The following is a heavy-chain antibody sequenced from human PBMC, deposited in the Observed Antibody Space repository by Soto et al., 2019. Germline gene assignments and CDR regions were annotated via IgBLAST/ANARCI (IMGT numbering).Heavy chain of an antibody. CDR2: INPNSGGT. CDR1: GYTFTGYY. Sequence: ASVKVSCKASGYTFTGYYMHWVRQAPGQGXEWMGWINPNSGGTNYAQKFQGWVTMTRDTSISTAYMELSRLRSDDTAVYYCARDQDSSGWPYYCYYYGMDVWGQGTTVTVSS. D-gene: IGHD6-19*01. V-gene: IGHV1-2*04. CDR3: ARDQDSSGWPYYCYYYGMDV. J-gene: IGHJ6*02.